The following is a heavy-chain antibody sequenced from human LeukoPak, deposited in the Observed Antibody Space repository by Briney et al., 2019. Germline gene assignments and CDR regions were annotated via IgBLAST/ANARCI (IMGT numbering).Heavy chain of an antibody. CDR2: IIPIFGTA. CDR3: ARGGIQLKAYYYYYYGMDV. D-gene: IGHD5-18*01. Sequence: SVKVSCKASGGTFSSYAISRVRQAPGQGLEWMGGIIPIFGTANYAQKFQGRVTITADESTSTAYMELSSLRSEDTAVYYCARGGIQLKAYYYYYYGMDVWGQGTTVTVSS. J-gene: IGHJ6*02. CDR1: GGTFSSYA. V-gene: IGHV1-69*13.